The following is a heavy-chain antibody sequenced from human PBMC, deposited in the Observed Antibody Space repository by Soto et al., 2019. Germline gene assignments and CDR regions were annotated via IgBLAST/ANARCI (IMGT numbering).Heavy chain of an antibody. J-gene: IGHJ4*02. CDR3: VHIDPEIVTVGGHGGFDY. D-gene: IGHD5-12*01. CDR1: GFSLTSGVG. V-gene: IGHV2-5*02. CDR2: IYWDDDK. Sequence: QITLKESGPTLVRPPQTLTLTCTFSGFSLTSGVGVGWIRQPPGKALEWLALIYWDDDKRYSPSIKNRLTITKDTSKNQVVLTMTNVGPVDTASYFCVHIDPEIVTVGGHGGFDYWGQGTLVTVSP.